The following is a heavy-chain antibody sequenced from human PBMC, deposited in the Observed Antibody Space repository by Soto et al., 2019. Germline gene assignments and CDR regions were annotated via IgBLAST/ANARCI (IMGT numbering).Heavy chain of an antibody. Sequence: PGGSLRLSGSASGFTFSSYAMHWVRQAPGKGLEWVAVISYDGSNKYYADSVKGRFTISRDNSKNTLYLQMNSLRAEDTAVYYCARGSYLSPFDYWGQGTMVTVSS. CDR1: GFTFSSYA. D-gene: IGHD1-26*01. CDR2: ISYDGSNK. V-gene: IGHV3-30-3*01. CDR3: ARGSYLSPFDY. J-gene: IGHJ4*02.